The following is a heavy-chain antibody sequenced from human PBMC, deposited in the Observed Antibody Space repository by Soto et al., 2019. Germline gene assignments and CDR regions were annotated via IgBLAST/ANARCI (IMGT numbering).Heavy chain of an antibody. Sequence: QVPLVQSGAEVKKPGASVKVSCKASGYTFTSYGISWVRQAPGQGLEWMGWISAYNGNTNYAQKLQGRVTMTTDTSTSTAYMELRSLRSDDTAVYYCARDRPVLRYFDWLYYYGMDVWGQGTTVTVSS. V-gene: IGHV1-18*01. D-gene: IGHD3-9*01. CDR3: ARDRPVLRYFDWLYYYGMDV. J-gene: IGHJ6*02. CDR1: GYTFTSYG. CDR2: ISAYNGNT.